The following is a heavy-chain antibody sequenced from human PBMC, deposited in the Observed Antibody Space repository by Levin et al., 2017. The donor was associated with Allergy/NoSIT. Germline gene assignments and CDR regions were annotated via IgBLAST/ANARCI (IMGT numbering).Heavy chain of an antibody. V-gene: IGHV3-48*03. CDR1: GFTFSSYE. CDR2: ISSSSNTI. D-gene: IGHD6-19*01. Sequence: GGSLRLSCAASGFTFSSYEMNWVRQAPGKGLEWVSYISSSSNTIHYADSVKGRFTISRDNAKNSLYLQMNSLRAEDTAVYYCASSYSSGHPYYYYYGMDVWGQGTTVTVSS. J-gene: IGHJ6*02. CDR3: ASSYSSGHPYYYYYGMDV.